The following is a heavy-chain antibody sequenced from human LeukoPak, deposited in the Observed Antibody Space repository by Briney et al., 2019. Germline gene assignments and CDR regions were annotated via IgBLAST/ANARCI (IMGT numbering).Heavy chain of an antibody. D-gene: IGHD2-15*01. Sequence: GGSLRLSCAASGFIFSSYWMHWVRQAPGRGLVWFSRISSDGSSTIYADSVKGRFTIPRDNAKNTLYLQMNSLRAEDTAVYYCARDWVGDCSGGSCYYFDYWGQGTLVTVSS. CDR1: GFIFSSYW. CDR2: ISSDGSST. V-gene: IGHV3-74*01. CDR3: ARDWVGDCSGGSCYYFDY. J-gene: IGHJ4*02.